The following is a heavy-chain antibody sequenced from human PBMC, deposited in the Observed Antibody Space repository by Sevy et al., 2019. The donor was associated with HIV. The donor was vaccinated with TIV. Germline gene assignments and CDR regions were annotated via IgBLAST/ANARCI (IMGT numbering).Heavy chain of an antibody. CDR3: AGAPQADYKGYCSGGSCYSGLAYYYGMDV. J-gene: IGHJ6*02. Sequence: ASVKVSCKASGYTFTSYDINWVRQATGQGLEWMGWMNPNSGNTGYAQKFQGRVTMTRNTSISTAYMELSSLGSEATDVYYCAGAPQADYKGYCSGGSCYSGLAYYYGMDVWGQGTTVTVSS. CDR1: GYTFTSYD. V-gene: IGHV1-8*01. CDR2: MNPNSGNT. D-gene: IGHD2-15*01.